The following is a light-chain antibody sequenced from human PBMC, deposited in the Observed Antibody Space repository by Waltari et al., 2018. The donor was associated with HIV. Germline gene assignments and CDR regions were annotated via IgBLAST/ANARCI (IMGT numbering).Light chain of an antibody. V-gene: IGKV1-33*01. CDR1: QDISNN. Sequence: DIQMTQSPSSLSASVGDRVTNTCQANQDISNNLNWYQQKPGKAPNLLIFDASTLQTGVQSRFSGSGSGTDFTLTISSLQPEDVATYYCQHYKNLPITFGQGTRLQIK. CDR3: QHYKNLPIT. J-gene: IGKJ5*01. CDR2: DAS.